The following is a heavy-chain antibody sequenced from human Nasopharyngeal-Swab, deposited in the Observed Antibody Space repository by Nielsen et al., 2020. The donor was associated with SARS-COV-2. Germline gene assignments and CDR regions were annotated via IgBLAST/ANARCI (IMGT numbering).Heavy chain of an antibody. CDR2: ISAYNGNT. CDR3: ARAKLRVYDILSIYPVGDAFDI. D-gene: IGHD3-9*01. Sequence: ASVKVSCKASGYTFTIYGITWVRQAPGQGLEWMGWISAYNGNTNYAQKLQGRVTMTTDTSTSTAYMELRSLRSDDTAVYYCARAKLRVYDILSIYPVGDAFDIWGQGTMVTVSS. J-gene: IGHJ3*02. V-gene: IGHV1-18*04. CDR1: GYTFTIYG.